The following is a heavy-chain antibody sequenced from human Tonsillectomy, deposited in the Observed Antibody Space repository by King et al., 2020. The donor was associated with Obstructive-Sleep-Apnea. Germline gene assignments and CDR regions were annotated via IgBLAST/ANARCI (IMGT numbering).Heavy chain of an antibody. CDR2: INHSGSS. CDR1: AESFSSSY. J-gene: IGHJ6*02. CDR3: AGVEEGGSIRGYGMDV. V-gene: IGHV4-34*01. D-gene: IGHD2-2*01. Sequence: VQLQQWGAGLLKPSETLSLTCAVYAESFSSSYWSWIRQPPGKGLEWIGEINHSGSSNCNPSLKSRVTISVDTSKNPFSLRLSSVTAADTAVYYCAGVEEGGSIRGYGMDVWGQGTTVTVSS.